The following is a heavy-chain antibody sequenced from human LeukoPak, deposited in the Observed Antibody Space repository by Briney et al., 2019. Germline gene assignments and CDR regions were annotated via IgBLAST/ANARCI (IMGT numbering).Heavy chain of an antibody. CDR3: ARDKIVGPTTLDY. Sequence: GESLRLSCAASGFTFSGYWMSWVRQTPEKGLEWVANIKQDGYEKYYVDSVKGRVTISRDNAKNSLYLQMNSLRADDTAIYYCARDKIVGPTTLDYWGQGTLVTVSS. J-gene: IGHJ4*02. D-gene: IGHD1-26*01. V-gene: IGHV3-7*01. CDR1: GFTFSGYW. CDR2: IKQDGYEK.